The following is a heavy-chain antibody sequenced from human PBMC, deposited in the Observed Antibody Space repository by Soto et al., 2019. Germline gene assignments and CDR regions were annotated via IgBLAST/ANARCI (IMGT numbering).Heavy chain of an antibody. Sequence: SVKVSCKASGGTFSSYAISWVRQAPGQGLEWMGGIIPIFGTANYAQKFQGRVTITADKSTSTAYMELSSLRSEDTAVYYCARVVGATHYFDYWGQGTLVTVSS. CDR1: GGTFSSYA. D-gene: IGHD1-26*01. CDR3: ARVVGATHYFDY. J-gene: IGHJ4*02. V-gene: IGHV1-69*06. CDR2: IIPIFGTA.